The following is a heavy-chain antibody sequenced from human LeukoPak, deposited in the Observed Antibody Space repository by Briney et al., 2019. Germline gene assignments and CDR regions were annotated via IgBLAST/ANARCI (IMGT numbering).Heavy chain of an antibody. Sequence: HPGRSLRLSCAASGFTFDDYAMHWVRRAPGKGLEWVSGISWNSGSIGYADSVKGRFTISRDNAKNSLYLQMNSLRAEDTALYYCAKDRRGYSGTFDYWGQGTLDTVSS. CDR2: ISWNSGSI. V-gene: IGHV3-9*01. CDR3: AKDRRGYSGTFDY. CDR1: GFTFDDYA. J-gene: IGHJ4*02. D-gene: IGHD5-12*01.